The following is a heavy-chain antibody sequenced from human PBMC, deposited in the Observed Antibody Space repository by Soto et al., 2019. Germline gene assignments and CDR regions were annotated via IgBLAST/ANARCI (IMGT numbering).Heavy chain of an antibody. J-gene: IGHJ4*02. CDR1: GFSFSHYE. V-gene: IGHV3-48*03. CDR2: ISSGGNII. D-gene: IGHD6-13*01. CDR3: ARDRAAGGY. Sequence: EVQLVESGGGLVQPGGSLRLSCAASGFSFSHYEMNWVRQAPGKGLEWVAYISSGGNIIHYADSVMGRFTVSRDNARNSLFLQMNILRVEDTALYYCARDRAAGGYWGQGTLVTVSS.